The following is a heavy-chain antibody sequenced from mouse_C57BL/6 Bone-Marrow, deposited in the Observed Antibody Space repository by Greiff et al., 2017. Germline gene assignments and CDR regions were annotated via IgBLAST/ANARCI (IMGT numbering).Heavy chain of an antibody. CDR3: VRDRLLRRSLYAMDY. J-gene: IGHJ4*01. CDR1: GFTFNTYA. Sequence: EVQGVESGGGLVQPKGSLKLSCAASGFTFNTYAMHWVRQAPGKGLEWVARIRSKSSNYATYYADSVKDRFTISRDDSQSMLYLQMNNLKTEDTAMYYCVRDRLLRRSLYAMDYWGQGTSVTVSS. CDR2: IRSKSSNYAT. D-gene: IGHD2-4*01. V-gene: IGHV10-3*01.